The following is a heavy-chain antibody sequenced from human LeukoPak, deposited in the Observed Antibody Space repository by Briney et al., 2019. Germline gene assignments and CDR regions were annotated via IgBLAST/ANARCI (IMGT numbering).Heavy chain of an antibody. CDR1: GGSFSGYY. CDR3: ASYRDYYDSSGYLY. D-gene: IGHD3-22*01. V-gene: IGHV4-34*01. Sequence: SETLSLTCAVYGGSFSGYYWSWIRQPPGKGLEWIGEINHSGSTNYNPSLKGRVTISVDTSKNQFSLKLSSVTAADTAVYYCASYRDYYDSSGYLYWGQGTLVTVSS. CDR2: INHSGST. J-gene: IGHJ4*02.